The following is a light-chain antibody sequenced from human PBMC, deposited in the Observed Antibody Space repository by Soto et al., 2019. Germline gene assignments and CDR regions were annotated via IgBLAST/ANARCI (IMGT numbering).Light chain of an antibody. CDR3: QHYHNLPPFS. J-gene: IGKJ3*01. CDR1: QDIRTS. V-gene: IGKV1-33*01. CDR2: GAS. Sequence: DIPMTQSPASLSASVGARVSITCQASQDIRTSLSWFQQKPGRAPRLLIYGASYLETGVPSRFRGSGSGTEFTFTISSLQPEDIATYYCQHYHNLPPFSFGPGTRVDVK.